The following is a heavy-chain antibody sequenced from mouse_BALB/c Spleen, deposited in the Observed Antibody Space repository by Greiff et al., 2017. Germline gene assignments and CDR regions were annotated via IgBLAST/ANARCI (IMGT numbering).Heavy chain of an antibody. V-gene: IGHV5-17*02. Sequence: EVKLMESGGGLVQPGGSRKLSCAASGFTFSSFGMHWVRQAPEKGLEWVAYISSGSSTIYYADTVKGRFTISRDNPKNTLYLQMSSLKSEDTAMYYCARHEEQLGLLSSAMDYWGQGTSVTVSS. J-gene: IGHJ4*01. D-gene: IGHD3-1*01. CDR2: ISSGSSTI. CDR3: ARHEEQLGLLSSAMDY. CDR1: GFTFSSFG.